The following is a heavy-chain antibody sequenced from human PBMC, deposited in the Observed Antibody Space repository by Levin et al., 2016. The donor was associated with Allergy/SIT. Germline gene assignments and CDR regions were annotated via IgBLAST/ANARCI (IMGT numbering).Heavy chain of an antibody. CDR1: GFTVSSNY. D-gene: IGHD6-19*01. Sequence: GESLKISCAASGFTVSSNYMSWVRQAPGKGLEWVSVIYSGGSTYYADSAKGRFTISRDNSKNTLYLQMNSLRVEDTAVYYCARPGLTVAGTRWFDPWGQGTLVTVSS. CDR2: IYSGGST. J-gene: IGHJ5*02. CDR3: ARPGLTVAGTRWFDP. V-gene: IGHV3-53*01.